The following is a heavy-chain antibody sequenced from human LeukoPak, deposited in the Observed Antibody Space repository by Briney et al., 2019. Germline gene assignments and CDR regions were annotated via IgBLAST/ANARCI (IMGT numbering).Heavy chain of an antibody. V-gene: IGHV1-2*02. CDR3: ARGRYCGETTCSDFDS. CDR1: GYTFTDYY. D-gene: IGHD2-21*01. CDR2: INPNSGGT. J-gene: IGHJ4*02. Sequence: GASVKVSCKASGYTFTDYYMHWVRQATGPGLEWMGWINPNSGGTDYAQKFQGRVTLIRDTSISTAYMELSRLTSDDTAVYYCARGRYCGETTCSDFDSWGQGTLVTVAS.